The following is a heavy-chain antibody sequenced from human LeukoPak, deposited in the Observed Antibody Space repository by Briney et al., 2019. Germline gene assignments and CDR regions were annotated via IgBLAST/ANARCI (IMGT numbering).Heavy chain of an antibody. Sequence: PSETLSLTCAVYGGSFSGYYWSWIRQPPGKGLEWIGEINHSGSTNYNPSLKSRVTISVDTSKNQFSLKLSSVTAADTAVYYCPRASGSGSSRGWALTWFDPWAREPWSPSPQ. CDR3: PRASGSGSSRGWALTWFDP. V-gene: IGHV4-34*01. CDR1: GGSFSGYY. CDR2: INHSGST. D-gene: IGHD3-10*01. J-gene: IGHJ5*02.